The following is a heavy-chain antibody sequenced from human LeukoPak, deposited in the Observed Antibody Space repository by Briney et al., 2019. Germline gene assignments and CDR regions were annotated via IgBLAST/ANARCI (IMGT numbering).Heavy chain of an antibody. CDR2: ISYDGSNK. V-gene: IGHV3-30-3*01. Sequence: GGSLRLSCAASGFAFSTYAVHWVRQAPGKGLEWVAVISYDGSNKYYTDSVKGRFTISRDNSKNTLYLQMSSLRTEDTAVYYCARDPATYSSGRWGGFDYWGQGTLVTVSS. J-gene: IGHJ4*02. CDR3: ARDPATYSSGRWGGFDY. D-gene: IGHD6-19*01. CDR1: GFAFSTYA.